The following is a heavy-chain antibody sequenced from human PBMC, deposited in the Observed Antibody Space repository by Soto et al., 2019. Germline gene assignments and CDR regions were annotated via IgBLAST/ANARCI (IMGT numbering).Heavy chain of an antibody. Sequence: QVQLVESGGGVVQPGRSLRLSCAASGFTFSSYGMHWVRQAPGKGLEWVAVIWYDGSNKYYADSVKGRFTISRDNSKNTLYLQXXSLRAXXTAXYYCXXGXPXNTDFDYWGQGTLVTVSS. V-gene: IGHV3-33*01. CDR1: GFTFSSYG. CDR2: IWYDGSNK. CDR3: XXGXPXNTDFDY. J-gene: IGHJ4*02.